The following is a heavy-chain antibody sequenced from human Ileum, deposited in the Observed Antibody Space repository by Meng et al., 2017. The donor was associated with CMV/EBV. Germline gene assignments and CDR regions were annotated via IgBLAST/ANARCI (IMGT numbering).Heavy chain of an antibody. V-gene: IGHV3-23*01. CDR3: AAFGNGPYEAYFDY. D-gene: IGHD3-16*01. J-gene: IGHJ4*02. CDR2: INNIGAAT. Sequence: ASGLTFSTYAMSWVRQAPGKGLEWVATINNIGAATFYVDSVKGRFTISRDNSENTLYLQMNSLRAEDTAVYYCAAFGNGPYEAYFDYWGQGGLVTVSS. CDR1: GLTFSTYA.